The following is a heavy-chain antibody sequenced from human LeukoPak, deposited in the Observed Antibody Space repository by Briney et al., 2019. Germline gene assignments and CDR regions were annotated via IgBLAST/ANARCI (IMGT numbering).Heavy chain of an antibody. CDR1: GGSISSGGYS. Sequence: SETLSLTCTVSGGSISSGGYSWSWIRQPPGKAMEFIAYIYYTGNTYFNPSLKSRVTISVDKSKNQFSLKLSSVTAADTAVYYCASLSGSYAFDIWGQGTMVTVSS. CDR2: IYYTGNT. J-gene: IGHJ3*02. D-gene: IGHD1-26*01. CDR3: ASLSGSYAFDI. V-gene: IGHV4-30-4*07.